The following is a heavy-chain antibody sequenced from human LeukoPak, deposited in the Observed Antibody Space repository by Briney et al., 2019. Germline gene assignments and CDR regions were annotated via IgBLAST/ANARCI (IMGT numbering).Heavy chain of an antibody. Sequence: GGSLRLSCAASGFTVSSNYMSWVRQAPGKGLEWVSVIYSGGSTYYADSVKGRFTISRDNSKNTLYLQMNSLRAEDTAVYYCARETHYYDSSGEFQHWGQGTLVTVSS. CDR1: GFTVSSNY. V-gene: IGHV3-66*01. D-gene: IGHD3-22*01. J-gene: IGHJ1*01. CDR3: ARETHYYDSSGEFQH. CDR2: IYSGGST.